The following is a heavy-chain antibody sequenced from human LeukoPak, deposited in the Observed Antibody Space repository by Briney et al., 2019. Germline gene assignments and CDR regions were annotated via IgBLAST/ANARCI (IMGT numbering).Heavy chain of an antibody. Sequence: GASVKVSWKASGYTFTGYNMHWVRQAPGQGLEWMGWINPNSGGTNYAQKFQGRVTMTRDTSISTAYMELSRLRSDDTAVYYCARDPVAGNPLFDYWGQGTLVTVSS. CDR1: GYTFTGYN. CDR3: ARDPVAGNPLFDY. J-gene: IGHJ4*02. CDR2: INPNSGGT. D-gene: IGHD6-19*01. V-gene: IGHV1-2*02.